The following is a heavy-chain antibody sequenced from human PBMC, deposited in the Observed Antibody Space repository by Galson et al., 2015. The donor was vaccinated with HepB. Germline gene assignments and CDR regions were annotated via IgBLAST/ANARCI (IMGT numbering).Heavy chain of an antibody. CDR3: LRLGDLSGYSSS. J-gene: IGHJ4*02. CDR1: GFTFSGSA. D-gene: IGHD6-13*01. V-gene: IGHV3-73*01. Sequence: YLRLSCAASGFTFSGSAIHCVRWASGQRPEWLGRIRSNASDYATAYDASLKGRFTVSRDASKNTAYLHLSSLKTEDTAVYYCLRLGDLSGYSSSWGQGTLVTVSS. CDR2: IRSNASDYAT.